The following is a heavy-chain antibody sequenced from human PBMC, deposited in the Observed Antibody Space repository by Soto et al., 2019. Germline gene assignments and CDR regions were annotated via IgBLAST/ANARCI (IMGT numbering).Heavy chain of an antibody. CDR2: ISSSSSYT. CDR3: ASYVVGANPMNRDY. CDR1: GFTFSDYY. D-gene: IGHD1-26*01. Sequence: QVQLVEAGGGLVKPGGSLRLSCAASGFTFSDYYMSWIRQAPGKGLEWVSYISSSSSYTNYADSVKGRFTISRDNAKNSLYLQMNSMRAEDTAVYYCASYVVGANPMNRDYSGQGTLVTVSS. V-gene: IGHV3-11*06. J-gene: IGHJ4*02.